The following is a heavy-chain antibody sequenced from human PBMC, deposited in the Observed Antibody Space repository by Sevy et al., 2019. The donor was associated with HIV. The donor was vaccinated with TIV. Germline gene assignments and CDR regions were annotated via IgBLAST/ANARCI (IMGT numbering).Heavy chain of an antibody. V-gene: IGHV4-4*07. D-gene: IGHD2-2*01. CDR3: ARDAPDIVVVPAAFYFDY. CDR1: GGSISSYY. J-gene: IGHJ4*02. CDR2: IYTSGST. Sequence: SETLSLTCTVSGGSISSYYWSWIRQPAGKGLEWIGRIYTSGSTNYNPSLKSRVTMSVDTSKNQFCLKLSSVTAPDTAVYYCARDAPDIVVVPAAFYFDYWGQGTLVTVSS.